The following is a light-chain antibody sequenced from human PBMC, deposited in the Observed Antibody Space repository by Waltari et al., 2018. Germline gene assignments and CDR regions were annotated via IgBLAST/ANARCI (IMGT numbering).Light chain of an antibody. J-gene: IGKJ1*01. Sequence: DIVMTQSPDYLAVSLGERATINCQSSQSLFYSSDNKNYLAWYQQKSGHPPKLLIYWSSTRESGVPDRFSGSGSGTDFTLTISSLQAEDVAVYYCQQYYNAPWTFGQGTKVEIK. CDR2: WSS. CDR1: QSLFYSSDNKNY. V-gene: IGKV4-1*01. CDR3: QQYYNAPWT.